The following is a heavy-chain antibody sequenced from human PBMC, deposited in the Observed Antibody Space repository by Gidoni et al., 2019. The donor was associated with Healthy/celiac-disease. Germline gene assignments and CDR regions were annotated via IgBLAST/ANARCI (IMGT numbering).Heavy chain of an antibody. D-gene: IGHD6-13*01. Sequence: QLQLQESGPGLVKPSETLSLTCTVSGGSISSSSYYWGWIRQPPGKGLEWIGSIYYSGSTYYNPSLKSRVTISVDTSKNQFSLKLSSVTAADTAVYYCARLGSSSWRDNIFFDYWGQGTLVTVSS. J-gene: IGHJ4*02. CDR2: IYYSGST. CDR1: GGSISSSSYY. CDR3: ARLGSSSWRDNIFFDY. V-gene: IGHV4-39*01.